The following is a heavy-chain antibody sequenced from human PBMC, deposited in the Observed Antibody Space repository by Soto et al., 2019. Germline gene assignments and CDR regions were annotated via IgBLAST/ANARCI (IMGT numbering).Heavy chain of an antibody. Sequence: SETLSLTCTVSGGSISSYYWSWIRQPPGKGLEWIGYIYYSGSTNYNPSLKSRVTISVDTSKNQFSLKLTSVTAADTAVYYCARRYGSAFDFWGQGTMVTVSS. J-gene: IGHJ3*01. V-gene: IGHV4-59*01. CDR2: IYYSGST. CDR1: GGSISSYY. D-gene: IGHD3-10*01. CDR3: ARRYGSAFDF.